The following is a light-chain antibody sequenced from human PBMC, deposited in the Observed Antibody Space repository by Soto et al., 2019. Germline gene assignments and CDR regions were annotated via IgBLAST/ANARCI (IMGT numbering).Light chain of an antibody. CDR3: QQAHSFPLS. CDR1: QGIRND. CDR2: AAS. Sequence: AIQMTQSPSSLSASLGDRVTIXXRSSQGIRNDLGWYQQKPGKAPKIXIYAASSLQSGVPSRFSGSGAGTDFTLTISSLQPEDFATYYCQQAHSFPLSFGGGTKVDIK. J-gene: IGKJ4*01. V-gene: IGKV1-6*01.